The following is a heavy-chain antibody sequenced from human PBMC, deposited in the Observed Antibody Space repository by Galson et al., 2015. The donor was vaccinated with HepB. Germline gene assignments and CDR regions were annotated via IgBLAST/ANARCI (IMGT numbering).Heavy chain of an antibody. CDR3: ARHDRRRGVAGITRALGIDY. Sequence: QSGAEVKKPGESLKISFKVSGYIFTNYWIGWVRQLPGRGLERTGIIFPDDSQTIYSPSFQGLVTMSVDRSANTAYLQWGRLKASDTAMYYCARHDRRRGVAGITRALGIDYWGQGSLVTVSS. CDR2: IFPDDSQT. D-gene: IGHD3-10*01. J-gene: IGHJ4*02. CDR1: GYIFTNYW. V-gene: IGHV5-51*01.